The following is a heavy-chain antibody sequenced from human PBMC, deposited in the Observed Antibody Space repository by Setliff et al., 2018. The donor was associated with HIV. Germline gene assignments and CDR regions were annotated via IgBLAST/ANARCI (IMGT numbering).Heavy chain of an antibody. Sequence: LSLTCAVYGGSFSGYYWSWIRQPPGKGLEWIGEVNHSGSTNYNPSLKSRVTISVDMSKNQFSLKLSSVTAADTAVYYCARARATETTFHYFDYYMDVWGKGTTVTVSS. J-gene: IGHJ6*03. CDR3: ARARATETTFHYFDYYMDV. V-gene: IGHV4-34*01. CDR2: VNHSGST. CDR1: GGSFSGYY. D-gene: IGHD4-4*01.